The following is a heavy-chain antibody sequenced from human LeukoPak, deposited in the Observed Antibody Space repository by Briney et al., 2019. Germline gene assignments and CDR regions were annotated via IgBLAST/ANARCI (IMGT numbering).Heavy chain of an antibody. Sequence: SVKVSCKASGGTFSSYAISWVRQAPGQGVEWMGRIIPIFGIVDYDQKFQGRVTITADKSTSTAYMELNSLRSEDAAVYFCARDQPPEYFESSGYFDYWGQGTLVIVSS. D-gene: IGHD3-22*01. J-gene: IGHJ4*02. CDR2: IIPIFGIV. CDR3: ARDQPPEYFESSGYFDY. CDR1: GGTFSSYA. V-gene: IGHV1-69*04.